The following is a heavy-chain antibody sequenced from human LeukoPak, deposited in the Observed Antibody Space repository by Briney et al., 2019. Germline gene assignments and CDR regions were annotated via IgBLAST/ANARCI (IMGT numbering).Heavy chain of an antibody. Sequence: GGSLRLSCAASGFTFRAHWMSWVRPGPGKGLEWGSYISGDGSTTYYADSVKGRFTISRDNSKTSLYLQMNSLRTEDTALYYCAKAPTPTGFYMHYWGQGTLVTVSS. J-gene: IGHJ4*02. V-gene: IGHV3-43*02. D-gene: IGHD3-9*01. CDR1: GFTFRAHW. CDR3: AKAPTPTGFYMHY. CDR2: ISGDGSTT.